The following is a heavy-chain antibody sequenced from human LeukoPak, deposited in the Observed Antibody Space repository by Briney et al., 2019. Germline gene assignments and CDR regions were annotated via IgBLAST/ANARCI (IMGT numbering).Heavy chain of an antibody. D-gene: IGHD6-6*01. Sequence: GGSLRLSCVASGSTFSSYSMTWVRQAPGKGLEWVSAISGGGENTYYADSVKGRFTISRDNSKNTLYLQMHSLRAEDTAVYYCARRIAARPWSPPFDYWGQGNLVTVSS. J-gene: IGHJ4*02. CDR1: GSTFSSYS. CDR3: ARRIAARPWSPPFDY. CDR2: ISGGGENT. V-gene: IGHV3-23*01.